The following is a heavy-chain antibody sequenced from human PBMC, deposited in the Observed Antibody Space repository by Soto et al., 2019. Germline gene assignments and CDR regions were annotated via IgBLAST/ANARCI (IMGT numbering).Heavy chain of an antibody. CDR1: GFSVSRNS. J-gene: IGHJ6*02. CDR2: IHSGGNT. CDR3: ARDPFGGHDLDMDV. D-gene: IGHD5-12*01. Sequence: EVQLVESGGDLVQRGGSLRLSCAASGFSVSRNSMNWVRQAPGKGLEWVSIIHSGGNTYYADFVQGRFTMSRDNAKNTLSLQMNNLTSEDTAVYFCARDPFGGHDLDMDVWGQGTAVSVSS. V-gene: IGHV3-53*04.